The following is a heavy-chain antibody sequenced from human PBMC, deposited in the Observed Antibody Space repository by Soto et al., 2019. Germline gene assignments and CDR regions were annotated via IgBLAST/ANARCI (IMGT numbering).Heavy chain of an antibody. Sequence: EVQLVESGGGLVQPGGSLRLSCAASGFTFSDHYMDWVRQAPGKGLEWVGRARNKANSYTTEYAASVKGRFTISRDDSTNSLYLQMNSLKTEDTAVYYCTSSCGDYRDFDYWGQGTLVNVSS. J-gene: IGHJ4*02. D-gene: IGHD2-21*02. V-gene: IGHV3-72*01. CDR2: ARNKANSYTT. CDR1: GFTFSDHY. CDR3: TSSCGDYRDFDY.